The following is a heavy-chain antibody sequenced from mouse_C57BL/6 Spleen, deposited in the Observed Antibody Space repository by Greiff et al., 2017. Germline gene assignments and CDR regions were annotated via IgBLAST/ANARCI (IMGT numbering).Heavy chain of an antibody. CDR2: IYPGSGST. CDR3: ASTAYYSFAY. CDR1: GYTFTSYW. Sequence: QVQLQQPGAELVKPGASVKMSCKASGYTFTSYWITWVKQRPGQGLEWIGDIYPGSGSTNYNEKFKSKATLTVATSSSTAYMQLSSLTSEDSAVYYCASTAYYSFAYWGQGTLVTVSA. D-gene: IGHD2-12*01. J-gene: IGHJ3*01. V-gene: IGHV1-55*01.